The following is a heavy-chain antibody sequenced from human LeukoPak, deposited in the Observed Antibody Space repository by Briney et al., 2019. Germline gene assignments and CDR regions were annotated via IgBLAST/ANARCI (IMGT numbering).Heavy chain of an antibody. V-gene: IGHV3-11*06. D-gene: IGHD2-21*02. CDR3: ARGGPVTANWYFDL. Sequence: GGSLRLSCAASGFSFSDYYMTWIRQAPGKGLEWIAYISSSSDYIRFADSVRGRFTISRDNAGNALYLQMTTLRVEDTALYYCARGGPVTANWYFDLWGRGTLATVSS. CDR2: ISSSSDYI. J-gene: IGHJ2*01. CDR1: GFSFSDYY.